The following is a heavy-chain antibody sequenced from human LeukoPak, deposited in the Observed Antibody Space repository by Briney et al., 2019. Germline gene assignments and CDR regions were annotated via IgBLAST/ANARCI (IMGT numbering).Heavy chain of an antibody. CDR1: GFTFSTYW. D-gene: IGHD3-16*02. CDR2: IKSDGGT. Sequence: GGSLRLSCAASGFTFSTYWMHWVRQAPGKGLVWVSRIKSDGGTNYADSVKGRFTISRDDSKKTVSLQMNTLRAEDTAIYFCARHDSFIPYWGQGTLVTVSS. J-gene: IGHJ4*02. CDR3: ARHDSFIPY. V-gene: IGHV3-74*01.